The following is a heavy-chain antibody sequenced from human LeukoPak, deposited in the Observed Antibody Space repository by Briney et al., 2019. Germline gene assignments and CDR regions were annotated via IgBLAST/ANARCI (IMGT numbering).Heavy chain of an antibody. D-gene: IGHD3-10*01. CDR1: GGTFSSYA. Sequence: ASVTVSCKASGGTFSSYAIGWVRQAPGQGLEWMGWISAYNGNTNYAQKLQGRVTMTTDTSTSTAYMELRSLRSDDTAVYYCARDQSLRAENWFDPWGQGTLDTVSS. J-gene: IGHJ5*02. CDR3: ARDQSLRAENWFDP. CDR2: ISAYNGNT. V-gene: IGHV1-18*01.